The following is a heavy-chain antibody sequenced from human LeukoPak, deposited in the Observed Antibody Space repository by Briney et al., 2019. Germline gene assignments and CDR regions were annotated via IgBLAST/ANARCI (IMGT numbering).Heavy chain of an antibody. CDR1: GGTFSSYA. V-gene: IGHV1-69*13. J-gene: IGHJ4*02. Sequence: ASVKVSCKASGGTFSSYAISWVRQAPGQGLEWMGGIIPIFGTANYAQKFQGRVTITADESTSTAYMELSSLRSEDTAVYYCATKGAYSYGNFDYWGQGTLVTVSS. CDR2: IIPIFGTA. CDR3: ATKGAYSYGNFDY. D-gene: IGHD5-18*01.